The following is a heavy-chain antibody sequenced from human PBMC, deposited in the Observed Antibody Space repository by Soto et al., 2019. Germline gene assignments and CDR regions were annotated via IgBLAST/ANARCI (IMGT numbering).Heavy chain of an antibody. J-gene: IGHJ4*02. V-gene: IGHV1-69*13. D-gene: IGHD5-18*01. CDR1: GGTFSSYA. CDR3: ARDGPKRGYAVGYFDY. Sequence: VASVKVSCKASGGTFSSYAISWVRQAPGQGLEWMGGIIPIFGTANYAQKFQGRVTITADESTSTAYMELSSLRSEDTAVYYCARDGPKRGYAVGYFDYWGQGTLVTVSS. CDR2: IIPIFGTA.